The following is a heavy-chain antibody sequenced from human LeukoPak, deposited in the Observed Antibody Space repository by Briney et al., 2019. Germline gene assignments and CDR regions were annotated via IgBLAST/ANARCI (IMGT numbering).Heavy chain of an antibody. CDR3: ARDIELSC. CDR1: GFTFSDSA. Sequence: RSGGSLRLSCEASGFTFSDSAMSWVRQASGRGLEWVSLISASGGNSYYADSVKGRFTVSRDSSKNTLHLQMNSLRAEDTAVYYCARDIELSCWGQGTLVTVSS. D-gene: IGHD1-26*01. V-gene: IGHV3-23*01. J-gene: IGHJ4*02. CDR2: ISASGGNS.